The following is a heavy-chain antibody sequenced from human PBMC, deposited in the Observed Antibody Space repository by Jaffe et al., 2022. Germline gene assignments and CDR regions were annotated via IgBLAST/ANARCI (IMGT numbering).Heavy chain of an antibody. CDR1: GFTFSSYA. CDR3: AKAYYSGYDYYYYYYMDV. J-gene: IGHJ6*03. Sequence: EVQLLESGGGLVQPGGSLRLSCAASGFTFSSYAMSWVRQAPGKGLEWVSAISGSGGSTYYADSVKGRFTISRDNSKNTLYLQMNSLRAEDTAVYYCAKAYYSGYDYYYYYYMDVWGKGTTVTVSS. CDR2: ISGSGGST. V-gene: IGHV3-23*01. D-gene: IGHD5-12*01.